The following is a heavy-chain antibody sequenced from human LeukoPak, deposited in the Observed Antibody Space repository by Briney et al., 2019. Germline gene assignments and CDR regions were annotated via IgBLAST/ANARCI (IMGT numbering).Heavy chain of an antibody. J-gene: IGHJ6*03. CDR2: IYYSGST. Sequence: PSETLSLTCTVSGGSISSYYWSWIRQLPGKGLEWIGYIYYSGSTNYNPSLKSRVTISVDTSKNQFSLKLSSVTAADTAVYYCARSKYSSSWEYYYYYYMDVWGKGTTVTVSS. D-gene: IGHD6-13*01. V-gene: IGHV4-59*01. CDR1: GGSISSYY. CDR3: ARSKYSSSWEYYYYYYMDV.